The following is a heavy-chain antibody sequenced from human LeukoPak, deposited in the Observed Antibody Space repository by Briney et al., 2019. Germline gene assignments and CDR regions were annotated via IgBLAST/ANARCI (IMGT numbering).Heavy chain of an antibody. CDR3: AREGYDFWSGSYGMDV. J-gene: IGHJ6*02. CDR1: GYTFTSYA. CDR2: INTNTGNP. D-gene: IGHD3-3*01. V-gene: IGHV7-4-1*02. Sequence: GASVKVSCKASGYTFTSYAMNWVRQAPGQGLEWMGWINTNTGNPTYAQGFTGRFVFSLDTSVSTAYPQISSLKAEDTAVYYCAREGYDFWSGSYGMDVWGQGTTVTVSS.